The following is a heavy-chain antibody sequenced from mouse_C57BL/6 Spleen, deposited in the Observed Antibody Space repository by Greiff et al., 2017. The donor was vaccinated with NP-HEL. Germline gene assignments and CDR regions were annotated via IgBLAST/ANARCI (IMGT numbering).Heavy chain of an antibody. CDR1: GYTFTDYN. Sequence: EVQLQQSGPELVKPGASVKIPCKASGYTFTDYNMDWVKQSHGKSLEWIGDINPNNGGTIYNQKFKGKATLTVDKSSSTAYMELRSLTSEDTAVYYCARGRIYYYGSNYAMDYWGQGTSVTVSS. J-gene: IGHJ4*01. CDR2: INPNNGGT. D-gene: IGHD1-1*01. CDR3: ARGRIYYYGSNYAMDY. V-gene: IGHV1-18*01.